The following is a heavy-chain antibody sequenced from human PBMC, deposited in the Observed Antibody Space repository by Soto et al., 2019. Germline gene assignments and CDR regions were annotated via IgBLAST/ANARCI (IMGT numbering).Heavy chain of an antibody. CDR1: GFTFSSYG. V-gene: IGHV3-33*01. J-gene: IGHJ1*01. D-gene: IGHD3-22*01. Sequence: PGGSLRLSCAASGFTFSSYGMHWVRQAPGKGLEWVAVIWYDGSNKYYADSVKGRFTISRDNSKNTLYLQMNSLRAEDTAVYYCARESSSGYYYESSEYFQHWGQGTLVTVSS. CDR2: IWYDGSNK. CDR3: ARESSSGYYYESSEYFQH.